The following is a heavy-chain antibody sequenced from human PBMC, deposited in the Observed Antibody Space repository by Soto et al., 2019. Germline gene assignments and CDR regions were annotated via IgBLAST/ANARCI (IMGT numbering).Heavy chain of an antibody. D-gene: IGHD6-6*01. CDR2: IYNGGHT. CDR3: ATSEYSSLSINWFDP. Sequence: SETLSLTCSVSGGSVDSVNHYWSWIRQPPGKGLEWIGYIYNGGHTFYNPSLKSRVEILVDKSRNQFSLRLSSVTAADTAVYFRATSEYSSLSINWFDPWGQGALVTVSS. J-gene: IGHJ5*02. V-gene: IGHV4-30-4*01. CDR1: GGSVDSVNHY.